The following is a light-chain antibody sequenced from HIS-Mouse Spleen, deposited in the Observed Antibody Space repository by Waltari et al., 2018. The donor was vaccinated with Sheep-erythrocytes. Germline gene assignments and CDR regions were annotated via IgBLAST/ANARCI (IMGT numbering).Light chain of an antibody. CDR1: SLRSYY. Sequence: SSELTQDPAVSVALGQTVRITCQGDSLRSYYASWNQQKPGQATVLVIYGKNNRPSGIPDRFSGSSSGNTASLTITGAQAEDEADYYCNSRDSSGKVFGGGTKLTVL. V-gene: IGLV3-19*01. CDR2: GKN. J-gene: IGLJ2*01. CDR3: NSRDSSGKV.